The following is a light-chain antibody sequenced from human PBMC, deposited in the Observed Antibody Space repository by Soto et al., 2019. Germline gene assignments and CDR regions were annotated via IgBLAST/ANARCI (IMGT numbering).Light chain of an antibody. Sequence: TVLAQSAGTLSLYPGETATLSCMASQNVSSNLLVWYQQHPGQAPRLLIYGASSRATGIPDRFSGSGSGTDFSLTIRRLEPDDFAVYYGQKYGNFWTFGQGTKVDIK. J-gene: IGKJ1*01. CDR2: GAS. CDR1: QNVSSNL. V-gene: IGKV3-20*01. CDR3: QKYGNFWT.